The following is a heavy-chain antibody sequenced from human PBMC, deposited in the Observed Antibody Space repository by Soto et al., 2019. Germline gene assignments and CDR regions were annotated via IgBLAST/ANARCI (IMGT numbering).Heavy chain of an antibody. CDR2: IIPIFGTA. V-gene: IGHV1-69*13. J-gene: IGHJ2*01. CDR3: ARSSYVRRYFDL. Sequence: SVKVSCKASGGTFSSYAISWVRQAPGQGLEWMGGIIPIFGTANYAQKFQGRVTITADESTSTAYMELSSLRSEDTPVYYCARSSYVRRYFDLWGRGTLVTVS. D-gene: IGHD3-16*01. CDR1: GGTFSSYA.